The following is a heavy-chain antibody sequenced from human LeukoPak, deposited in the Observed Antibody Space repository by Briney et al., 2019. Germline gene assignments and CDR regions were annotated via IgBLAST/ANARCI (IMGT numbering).Heavy chain of an antibody. CDR3: ARDRDSNYFDY. D-gene: IGHD2/OR15-2a*01. V-gene: IGHV3-30*03. Sequence: GSLRLSCAASGFTFSSYGMHWVRQAPGKGLEWVAVKSYDGSNKYYADSVKGRFTISRDNSKNTLYLQMNSLRAEDTAVYYCARDRDSNYFDYWGQGTLVTVSS. J-gene: IGHJ4*02. CDR2: KSYDGSNK. CDR1: GFTFSSYG.